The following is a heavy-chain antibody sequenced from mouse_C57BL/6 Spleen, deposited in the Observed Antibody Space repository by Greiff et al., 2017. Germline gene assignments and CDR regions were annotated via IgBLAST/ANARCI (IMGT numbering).Heavy chain of an antibody. D-gene: IGHD1-1*01. CDR2: IRLKSDNYAT. J-gene: IGHJ2*01. CDR3: TEDYGSSGFDY. CDR1: GFTFSNYW. Sequence: EVKLMESGGGLVQPGGSMKLSCVASGFTFSNYWMNWVRQSPEKGLEWVAQIRLKSDNYATHYAESVKGRFTISRDDSKSSVYLQMNNLRAEDTGIYYCTEDYGSSGFDYWGQGTTLTVSS. V-gene: IGHV6-3*01.